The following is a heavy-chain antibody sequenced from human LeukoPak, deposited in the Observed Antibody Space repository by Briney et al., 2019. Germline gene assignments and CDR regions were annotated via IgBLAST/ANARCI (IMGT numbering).Heavy chain of an antibody. Sequence: GGSLRLSCEASGFTFNKYFMSWVRQAPGKGLEWVSAISISGENTYYADSVKGRFTISRDTSRNTLYLQMHSLRAEDTAVYYCARLISTSSSRFSDYWGQGTLVTVSS. CDR1: GFTFNKYF. CDR2: ISISGENT. CDR3: ARLISTSSSRFSDY. D-gene: IGHD6-6*01. V-gene: IGHV3-23*01. J-gene: IGHJ4*02.